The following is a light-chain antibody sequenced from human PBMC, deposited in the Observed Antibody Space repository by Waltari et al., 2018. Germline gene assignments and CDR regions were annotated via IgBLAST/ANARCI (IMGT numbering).Light chain of an antibody. CDR2: WAS. J-gene: IGKJ2*01. CDR1: QSVLYSSNNKNY. V-gene: IGKV4-1*01. Sequence: DIVMTQSPDSLAVSLGERATINCKSSQSVLYSSNNKNYIAWYQQKPGQPPKLLIYWASTQEAGVPDRFSGSGSGTDFTLTISSLQAEDVAVYYCQQYYSTLPYTFGQGTKLEIK. CDR3: QQYYSTLPYT.